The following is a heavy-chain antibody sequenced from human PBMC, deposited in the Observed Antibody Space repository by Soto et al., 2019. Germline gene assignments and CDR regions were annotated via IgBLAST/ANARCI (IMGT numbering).Heavy chain of an antibody. CDR3: ARGGYGDY. Sequence: QVHLVQSGAEVKKPGASVKVSCKASGYTFTSYGITWVRQAPGQGLEWMGWISAHNGNTDYAQKLQSRVIVTRDTSTSTAYMELRSLISDDTAVYYCARGGYGDYWGQGALVTVSS. D-gene: IGHD1-1*01. V-gene: IGHV1-18*01. J-gene: IGHJ4*02. CDR2: ISAHNGNT. CDR1: GYTFTSYG.